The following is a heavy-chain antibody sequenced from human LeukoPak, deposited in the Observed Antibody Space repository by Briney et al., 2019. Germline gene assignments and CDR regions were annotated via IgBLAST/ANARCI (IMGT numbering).Heavy chain of an antibody. Sequence: GGSLRLSCAASGFTFSTSNMNWVRQAPGKGLEWISYISGSSSTIYYADSVKGRFTISRDNAKNSLYLQMNSLRAEDTAVNYCARALVAAARNFDYWGQGTLVTVSS. CDR1: GFTFSTSN. V-gene: IGHV3-48*01. D-gene: IGHD6-13*01. CDR2: ISGSSSTI. CDR3: ARALVAAARNFDY. J-gene: IGHJ4*02.